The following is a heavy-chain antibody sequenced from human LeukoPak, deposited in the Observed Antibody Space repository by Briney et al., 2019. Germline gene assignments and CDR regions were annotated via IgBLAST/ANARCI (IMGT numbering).Heavy chain of an antibody. CDR3: ARHWSIAAAGLHDY. D-gene: IGHD6-13*01. Sequence: GGSLRLSCAASGFTFSSYAMSWVRQAPGKGLEWVSAISGSGGSTYYADSVKGRFTISRDNAKNSLYLQMNSLGAEDTAVYYCARHWSIAAAGLHDYWGQGTLVTVSS. CDR2: ISGSGGST. V-gene: IGHV3-23*01. CDR1: GFTFSSYA. J-gene: IGHJ4*02.